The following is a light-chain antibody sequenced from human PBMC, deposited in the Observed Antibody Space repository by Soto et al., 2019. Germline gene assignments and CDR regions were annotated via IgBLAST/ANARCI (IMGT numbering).Light chain of an antibody. V-gene: IGKV3-15*01. Sequence: EIVMTQSPATLSLYPVEIATLCFRASQSVSSNLAWYQQKPGQAPRLLIYGASTRATGIPARFSGSGSGTEFTLTISSLQSEDFAVYYCQQYNNWPQTFGQGTK. CDR1: QSVSSN. J-gene: IGKJ1*01. CDR3: QQYNNWPQT. CDR2: GAS.